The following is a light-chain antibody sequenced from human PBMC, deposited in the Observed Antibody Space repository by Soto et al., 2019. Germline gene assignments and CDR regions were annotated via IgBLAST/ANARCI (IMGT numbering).Light chain of an antibody. Sequence: DIQMTQSPSTLSASVGDRVTITCRASQSFSKWLAWYQQKPGKAPKLLIYDASSLESGVPSRFSGSGSGTEFTLSISSLHPDDCGTYYCQQYNSSPYTFGQGTKLEIK. CDR3: QQYNSSPYT. V-gene: IGKV1-5*01. CDR1: QSFSKW. J-gene: IGKJ2*01. CDR2: DAS.